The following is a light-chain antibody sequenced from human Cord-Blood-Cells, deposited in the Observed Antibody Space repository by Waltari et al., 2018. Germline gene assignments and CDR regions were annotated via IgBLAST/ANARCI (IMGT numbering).Light chain of an antibody. CDR3: AAWDDSLSGYV. Sequence: QSVLTQPHSASGTPGQRVTISGSGSSSNIGSNYVYWYQQLPGTAPKLLIYRNNQRPSGVPDRFSGSKSGTSASLAISGLRSEDEADYYCAAWDDSLSGYVFGTGTKVTVL. CDR2: RNN. CDR1: SSNIGSNY. V-gene: IGLV1-47*01. J-gene: IGLJ1*01.